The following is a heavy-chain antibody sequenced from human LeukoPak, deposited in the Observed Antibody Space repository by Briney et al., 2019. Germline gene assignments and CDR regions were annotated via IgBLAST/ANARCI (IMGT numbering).Heavy chain of an antibody. J-gene: IGHJ5*02. V-gene: IGHV4-34*01. CDR3: ARRPYSYCSGGSCYSAGKYWFDP. D-gene: IGHD2-15*01. CDR2: INHSGST. Sequence: SETLSLTCAVYGGSFSGYYWSWIRQPPGKGLEWIGEINHSGSTNYNPSLKSRVTISVDTSKNQFSLKLSSMTAADTAVYYCARRPYSYCSGGSCYSAGKYWFDPWGQGTLVTVSS. CDR1: GGSFSGYY.